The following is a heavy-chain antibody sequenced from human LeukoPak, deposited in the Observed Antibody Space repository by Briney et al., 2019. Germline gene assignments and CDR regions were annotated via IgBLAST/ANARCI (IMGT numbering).Heavy chain of an antibody. CDR2: ISAYNGNT. V-gene: IGHV1-18*01. CDR1: GYTFTNYG. Sequence: ASVTVSYMASGYTFTNYGISWVRQAPGQGLEWMGWISAYNGNTKYPQKLQGRVTMTTDTSTSTAYMELRSLRSDDTAVYYCARGPKYYYDSSGPGVVYWGQGTLVTVSS. J-gene: IGHJ4*02. CDR3: ARGPKYYYDSSGPGVVY. D-gene: IGHD3-22*01.